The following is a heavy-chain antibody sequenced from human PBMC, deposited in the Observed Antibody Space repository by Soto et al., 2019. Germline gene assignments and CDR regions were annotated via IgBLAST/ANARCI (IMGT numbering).Heavy chain of an antibody. CDR1: GGSFSGYY. D-gene: IGHD6-13*01. J-gene: IGHJ6*02. CDR3: ARGLRRGSSWYTPYYYYGMDV. V-gene: IGHV4-34*01. Sequence: SETLSLTCAVYGGSFSGYYWSWIRQPPGKGLEWIGEINHSGSTNYNPSLKSRVTISVDASKNQFSLRLSSVTAADTAVYYCARGLRRGSSWYTPYYYYGMDVWGQGTTVTVSS. CDR2: INHSGST.